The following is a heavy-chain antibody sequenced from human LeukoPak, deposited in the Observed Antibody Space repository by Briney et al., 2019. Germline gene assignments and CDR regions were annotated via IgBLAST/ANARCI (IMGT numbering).Heavy chain of an antibody. V-gene: IGHV3-23*01. J-gene: IGHJ6*03. CDR2: ISGSGGST. D-gene: IGHD6-13*01. CDR3: AKGARYSSSSPYYYYYMDV. CDR1: GFTFSSYA. Sequence: PGGSLRLSCAASGFTFSSYAMSWVRQAPGKGLEWVSAISGSGGSTYYADSVKGRFTISRDNSKNTLYLQMNSLRAEDTAVYYCAKGARYSSSSPYYYYYMDVWGKGTTVTVSS.